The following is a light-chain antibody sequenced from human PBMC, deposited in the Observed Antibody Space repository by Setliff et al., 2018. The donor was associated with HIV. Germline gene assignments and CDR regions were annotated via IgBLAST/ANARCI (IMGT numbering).Light chain of an antibody. CDR1: STDIGAYNY. J-gene: IGLJ3*02. CDR2: DVT. CDR3: SSYTTRTTGV. V-gene: IGLV2-11*01. Sequence: QSALTQPRSVSGSPGQSVTISCTGSSTDIGAYNYVSWYQHYPDKAPKLVIYDVTRRPSGVSNRFSGSKSGNTASLTIPGLQAEDEADYYCSSYTTRTTGVFCGGTKVTVL.